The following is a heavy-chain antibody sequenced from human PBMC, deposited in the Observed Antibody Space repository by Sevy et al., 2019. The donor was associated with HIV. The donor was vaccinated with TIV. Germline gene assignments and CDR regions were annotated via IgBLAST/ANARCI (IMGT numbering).Heavy chain of an antibody. D-gene: IGHD3-10*01. CDR2: IYYNGNV. CDR3: AKDMDTFYGMDV. CDR1: GVSISTHS. Sequence: SETLSLTCTVSGVSISTHSWSWIRQPPGKGLEYIGYIYYNGNVNYNPSFQSRVTISGDTSMNQLSLKLTSLTAADTAVYYCAKDMDTFYGMDVWGQGTTVTVSS. V-gene: IGHV4-59*11. J-gene: IGHJ6*02.